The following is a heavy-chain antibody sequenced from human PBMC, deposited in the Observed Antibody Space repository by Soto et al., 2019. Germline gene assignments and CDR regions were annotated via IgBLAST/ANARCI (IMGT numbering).Heavy chain of an antibody. CDR2: IYYGGST. CDR3: ARLERGYCSDGNCYRGFDP. CDR1: GGSISSNNYY. D-gene: IGHD2-15*01. J-gene: IGHJ5*02. Sequence: SETLSLTCTVSGGSISSNNYYWGWIRQPPGKGLEWIGTIYYGGSTYYNWSLKSRVTISVDTSKNQFSLKLSSVTAADTAVYYCARLERGYCSDGNCYRGFDPWGQGTLVTVSS. V-gene: IGHV4-39*01.